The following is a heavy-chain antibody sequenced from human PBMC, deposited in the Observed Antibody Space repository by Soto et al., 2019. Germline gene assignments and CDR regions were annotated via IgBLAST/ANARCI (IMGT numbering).Heavy chain of an antibody. CDR3: AREARRVVDSDFRAAYFTYFDQ. V-gene: IGHV1-2*04. CDR1: GYTFTGHY. Sequence: QVQLVQSGAEVRKPGASVRVSCKASGYTFTGHYIHWVRQAPGQGLEWMGWINPNSGATNYAQKFQDWVSMSRDTSISAAYMELTSLRSDATAVYYCAREARRVVDSDFRAAYFTYFDQWGQGTLVTVSS. CDR2: INPNSGAT. D-gene: IGHD3-3*01. J-gene: IGHJ4*02.